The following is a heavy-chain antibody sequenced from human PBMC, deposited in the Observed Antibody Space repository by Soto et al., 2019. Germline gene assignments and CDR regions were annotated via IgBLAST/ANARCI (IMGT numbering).Heavy chain of an antibody. Sequence: GGSLRLSCAASGFTFSSYGMHWVRQAPGKGLEWVAVISYDGSNKYYADSVKGRFTISRDNSKNTLYLQMNSLRAEDTAVYYCAKGIAAAEWNDAFDIWGQGTMVTVSS. D-gene: IGHD6-13*01. V-gene: IGHV3-30*18. CDR1: GFTFSSYG. J-gene: IGHJ3*02. CDR3: AKGIAAAEWNDAFDI. CDR2: ISYDGSNK.